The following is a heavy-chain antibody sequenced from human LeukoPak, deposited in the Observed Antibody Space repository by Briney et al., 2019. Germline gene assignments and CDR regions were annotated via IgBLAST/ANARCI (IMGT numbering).Heavy chain of an antibody. Sequence: GGSLRLSCAASGFTFTTYALSWVRQAPWKGLEWVSTISTTGGSTYYADSVKGRFTISRDNSKNTLYLQMNSLGAEDTALYYCAKDRHGDYGLGALDIWGQGTMVTVSS. CDR3: AKDRHGDYGLGALDI. CDR2: ISTTGGST. J-gene: IGHJ3*02. D-gene: IGHD4-17*01. V-gene: IGHV3-23*01. CDR1: GFTFTTYA.